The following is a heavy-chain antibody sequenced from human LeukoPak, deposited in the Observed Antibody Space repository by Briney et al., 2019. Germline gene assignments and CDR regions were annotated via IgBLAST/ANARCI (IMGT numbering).Heavy chain of an antibody. Sequence: ASVKVSCKASGYTFTSYGISWLRQAPGQGLEWMGWISAYNGNTNYAQKLQGRVTMTTDTSTSTAYMELRSLRSDDTAVYYCARDIVPGIAAGFPVDYWGQGTLVTVSS. D-gene: IGHD6-13*01. CDR2: ISAYNGNT. J-gene: IGHJ4*02. V-gene: IGHV1-18*01. CDR3: ARDIVPGIAAGFPVDY. CDR1: GYTFTSYG.